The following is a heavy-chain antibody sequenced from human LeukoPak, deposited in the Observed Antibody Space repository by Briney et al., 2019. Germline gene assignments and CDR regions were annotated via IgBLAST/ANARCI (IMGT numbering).Heavy chain of an antibody. J-gene: IGHJ6*03. V-gene: IGHV1-2*02. CDR2: INPNSGGT. CDR1: GYTFTGYY. D-gene: IGHD6-13*01. Sequence: ASVKVSCKASGYTFTGYYMHWVRQAPGQGLEWMGWINPNSGGTNYAQKFQGRVTMTRDTSISTAYMELSRLRSDDTAVYYCATATGGPGIAAAAPMDVWDKGTTVTVSS. CDR3: ATATGGPGIAAAAPMDV.